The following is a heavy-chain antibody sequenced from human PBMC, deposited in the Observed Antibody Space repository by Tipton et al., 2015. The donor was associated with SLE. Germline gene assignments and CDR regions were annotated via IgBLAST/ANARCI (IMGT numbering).Heavy chain of an antibody. CDR2: ISAYNGNT. D-gene: IGHD3-22*01. CDR3: ARGAGVYYDTSGYYYGRSDAFDI. J-gene: IGHJ3*02. V-gene: IGHV1-18*01. CDR1: GYTFITYG. Sequence: QSGPEVKKPGASVKVSCKASGYTFITYGISWVRQAPGQGLEWMGWISAYNGNTNYAQKLQGRVTMTTDTSTSTAYMELSSLRSEDTAVYYCARGAGVYYDTSGYYYGRSDAFDIWGQGTMVTVSS.